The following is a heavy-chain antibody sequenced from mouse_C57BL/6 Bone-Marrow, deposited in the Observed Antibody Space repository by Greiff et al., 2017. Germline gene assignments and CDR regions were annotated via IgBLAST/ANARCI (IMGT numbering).Heavy chain of an antibody. D-gene: IGHD1-1*01. CDR3: ARGMYYGPWFAY. Sequence: ESGPGLVKPSQSLSLTCSVTGYSITSGYYWNWIRQFPGNKLEWMGYISYDGSNNYNPSLKNRISITRDTSKNQFFLKLNSVTTEDTATYYCARGMYYGPWFAYWGQGTLVTVSA. J-gene: IGHJ3*01. CDR2: ISYDGSN. CDR1: GYSITSGYY. V-gene: IGHV3-6*01.